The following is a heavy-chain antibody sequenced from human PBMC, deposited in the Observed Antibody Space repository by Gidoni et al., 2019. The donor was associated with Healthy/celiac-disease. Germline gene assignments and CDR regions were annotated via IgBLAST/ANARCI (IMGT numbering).Heavy chain of an antibody. V-gene: IGHV3-48*02. CDR2: ISSRSSPI. D-gene: IGHD3-10*01. CDR3: ARDRITMVRGVQLYYGMDV. CDR1: GFTFSSYS. J-gene: IGHJ6*02. Sequence: EVQLVEAGGGLVQPGGSLRRAWAASGFTFSSYSMNWVRQAPGEGLEWVSYISSRSSPIYYADSVKGRFTISRDNAKNSLYLQMNSLRDEDTAVYYCARDRITMVRGVQLYYGMDVWGQGTTVTVSS.